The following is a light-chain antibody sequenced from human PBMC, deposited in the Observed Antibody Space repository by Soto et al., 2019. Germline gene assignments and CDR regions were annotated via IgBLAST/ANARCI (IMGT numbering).Light chain of an antibody. CDR3: QQYNSYSRT. CDR2: KAS. Sequence: DMQMTQCPCTLYGWVGDRFTSACLARQTISSWLAWYQQKPGKAPKLLIYKASTLKSGVPSRFSGSGSGTEFTLTISSLQPDDFATYYCQQYNSYSRTFGQGIKVDI. J-gene: IGKJ1*01. V-gene: IGKV1-5*03. CDR1: QTISSW.